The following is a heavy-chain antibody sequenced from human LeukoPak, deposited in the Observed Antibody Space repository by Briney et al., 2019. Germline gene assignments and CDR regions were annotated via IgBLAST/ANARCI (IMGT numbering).Heavy chain of an antibody. CDR3: ATDMEITMVRGVISLGY. CDR2: FDPEDGET. J-gene: IGHJ4*02. V-gene: IGHV1-24*01. CDR1: GYTFTSYG. Sequence: ASVKVSCKASGYTFTSYGISWVRQAPGKGLEWMGGFDPEDGETIYAQKFQGRVTMTEDTSTDTAYMELSSLRSEDTAVYYCATDMEITMVRGVISLGYWGQGTLVTVSS. D-gene: IGHD3-10*01.